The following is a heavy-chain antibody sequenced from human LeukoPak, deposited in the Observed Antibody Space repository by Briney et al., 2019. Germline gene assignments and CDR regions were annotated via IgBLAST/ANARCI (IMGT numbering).Heavy chain of an antibody. CDR1: GGSIISTIW. V-gene: IGHV4/OR15-8*02. CDR2: ISLSGQT. D-gene: IGHD1-26*01. CDR3: SRASGAFCPVRY. Sequence: PSETLSLTCGGTGGSIISTIWWRWVRQPPGQGLEWIGEISLSGQTNFNPSLNGRVTMSLDESRNQLSLTLTSVTAADTAIYYCSRASGAFCPVRYWGQGTLLIVPP. J-gene: IGHJ4*02.